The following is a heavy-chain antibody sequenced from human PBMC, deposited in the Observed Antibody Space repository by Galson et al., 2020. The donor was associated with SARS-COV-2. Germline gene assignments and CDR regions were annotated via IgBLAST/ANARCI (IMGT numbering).Heavy chain of an antibody. CDR3: ARSVRYFDWLFYYMDV. CDR1: GGSISSSSYY. J-gene: IGHJ6*03. V-gene: IGHV4-39*01. Sequence: SETLSLTCTVSGGSISSSSYYWGWIRQPPGKGLEWIRSIYYSGSTYYNPSLKSRVTISVDTSKNQFSLKLSSVTAADTAVYYCARSVRYFDWLFYYMDVWGKGTTVTVSS. CDR2: IYYSGST. D-gene: IGHD3-9*01.